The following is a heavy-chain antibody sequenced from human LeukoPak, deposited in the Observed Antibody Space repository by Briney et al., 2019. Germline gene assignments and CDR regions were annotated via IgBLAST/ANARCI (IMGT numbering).Heavy chain of an antibody. CDR2: IYPGDSDT. V-gene: IGHV5-51*01. J-gene: IGHJ4*02. Sequence: GESLKISCQGSGYRFSSYWIAWVRQMPGKGLEWMGIIYPGDSDTRYSPSFQGQVTISADKSINTAYLQWSSLKASDTAMYYCARQYSRSSPFDYWGQGTLVTVPS. CDR3: ARQYSRSSPFDY. CDR1: GYRFSSYW. D-gene: IGHD6-6*01.